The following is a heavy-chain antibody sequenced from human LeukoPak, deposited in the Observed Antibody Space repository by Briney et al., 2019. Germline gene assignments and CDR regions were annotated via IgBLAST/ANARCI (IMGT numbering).Heavy chain of an antibody. CDR2: IYYSGST. CDR3: AREGTAMVLDY. D-gene: IGHD5-18*01. Sequence: KPSETLSLTCTVSGGSISSYYWSWIRQPPGKGLEWIGYIYYSGSTNYKPSLKSRVTISVDASKNQFSLKLSSVTAADTAVYYCAREGTAMVLDYWGQGTLVTVSS. CDR1: GGSISSYY. J-gene: IGHJ4*02. V-gene: IGHV4-59*01.